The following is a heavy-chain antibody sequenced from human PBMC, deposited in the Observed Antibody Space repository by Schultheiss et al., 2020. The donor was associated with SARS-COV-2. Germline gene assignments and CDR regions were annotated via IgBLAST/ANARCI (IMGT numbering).Heavy chain of an antibody. J-gene: IGHJ3*02. CDR1: GGTFSSYA. Sequence: SVKVSCKASGGTFSSYAISWVRQAPGQGLEWMGGIIPIFDTANYAQKFQGRVTITADKSTSTAYMELSSLRSEDTAVYYCAARSRWGSGYYDVAFDIWGQGTMVTVSS. CDR2: IIPIFDTA. V-gene: IGHV1-69*06. CDR3: AARSRWGSGYYDVAFDI. D-gene: IGHD3-22*01.